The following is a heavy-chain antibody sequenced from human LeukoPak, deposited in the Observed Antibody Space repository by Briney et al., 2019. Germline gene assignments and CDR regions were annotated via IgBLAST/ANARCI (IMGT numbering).Heavy chain of an antibody. CDR3: ARQSGQYYDFWSGYYSPLDY. V-gene: IGHV5-51*01. CDR1: GYSFTSYW. Sequence: GESLKISCKGSGYSFTSYWIGWVRQMPGKGLEWMGTIYPGDSDTRYSPSFQGQVTISADKSISTAYLQWSSLKASDTAMYYCARQSGQYYDFWSGYYSPLDYWGQGTLVTVSS. D-gene: IGHD3-3*01. J-gene: IGHJ4*02. CDR2: IYPGDSDT.